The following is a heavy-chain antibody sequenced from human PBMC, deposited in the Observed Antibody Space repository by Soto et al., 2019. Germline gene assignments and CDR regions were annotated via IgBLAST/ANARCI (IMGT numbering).Heavy chain of an antibody. CDR1: GGTFSSYA. CDR3: ARDCSSTSCYTNYYYYYGMDV. CDR2: IIPIFGTA. D-gene: IGHD2-2*02. Sequence: SVKVSCKASGGTFSSYAISWVRQAPGQGLEWMGGIIPIFGTANYAQKFQGRVTITADKSTSTAYMELSSLRSEDTAVYYCARDCSSTSCYTNYYYYYGMDVWGQGTTVTVSS. J-gene: IGHJ6*02. V-gene: IGHV1-69*06.